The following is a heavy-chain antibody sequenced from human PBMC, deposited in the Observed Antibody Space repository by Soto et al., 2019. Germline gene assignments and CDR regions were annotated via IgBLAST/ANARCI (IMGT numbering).Heavy chain of an antibody. CDR1: GFTFRNYA. J-gene: IGHJ6*02. V-gene: IGHV3-30-3*01. CDR2: ISYDGGNK. Sequence: QVQLVESGGGVVQPGRSLRLSCAASGFTFRNYAMHWVRQAPGKGLECVAVISYDGGNKFYRDYVKGRFTISRDNSKNTLYLQIHRLRYEDTAVYYCARGDREDIAVVIGVRPGEYGVDVWGQGITVTVSS. CDR3: ARGDREDIAVVIGVRPGEYGVDV. D-gene: IGHD2-15*01.